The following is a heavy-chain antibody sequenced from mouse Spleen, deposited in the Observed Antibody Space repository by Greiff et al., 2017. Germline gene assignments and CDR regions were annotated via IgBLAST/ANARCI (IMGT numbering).Heavy chain of an antibody. V-gene: IGHV1S41*01. Sequence: DLVKPGASVKLSCKASGYTFTSYWINWIKQRPGQGLELIGRIAPGSGSTYYNEMFKGKATLTVDTSSSTAYIQLSSLSSEDSAVYFCARGITTDYWGQGTTLTVSS. D-gene: IGHD1-1*01. J-gene: IGHJ2*01. CDR2: IAPGSGST. CDR3: ARGITTDY. CDR1: GYTFTSYW.